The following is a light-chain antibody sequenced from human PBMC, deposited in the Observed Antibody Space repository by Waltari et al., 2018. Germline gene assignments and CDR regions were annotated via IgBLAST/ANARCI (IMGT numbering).Light chain of an antibody. CDR1: QSVKTN. V-gene: IGKV3-15*01. CDR3: QQVNNWST. J-gene: IGKJ1*01. Sequence: VMTLSPVFLTVSPGGRAPLSCRASQSVKTNVAWYLQRPGQAPRLIMYDASKRASGIPARFSGSGSGTEFTLTINSLQSEDFGVYYCQQVNNWSTFGQGTKVEVK. CDR2: DAS.